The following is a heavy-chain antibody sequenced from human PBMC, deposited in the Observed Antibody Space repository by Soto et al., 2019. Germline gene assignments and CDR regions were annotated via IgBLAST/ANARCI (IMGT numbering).Heavy chain of an antibody. CDR2: IYYSGST. D-gene: IGHD6-19*01. V-gene: IGHV4-61*05. J-gene: IGHJ5*02. CDR3: ARHMQGWNWFDP. Sequence: LETLSVTCPVSGGSISSSRSYWGWNRQPPGKGLEWIGYIYYSGSTNYNPSLKSRVTISVDTSKNQFSLKLSSVTAADTAVYYCARHMQGWNWFDPWGQGTLVTVSS. CDR1: GGSISSSRSY.